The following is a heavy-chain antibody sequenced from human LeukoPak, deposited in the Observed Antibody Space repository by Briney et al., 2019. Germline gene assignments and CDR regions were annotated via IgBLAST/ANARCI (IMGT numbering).Heavy chain of an antibody. Sequence: SGGSLRLSCAASGFTFSSYEMNWVRQAPGKGLEWVSYISSSGSTIYYADSVKGRFTISRDNAKNSLYLQMNSLRAEDTAVYYCATDDYYDSSGYYYPLDHWGQGTLVTVSS. D-gene: IGHD3-22*01. V-gene: IGHV3-48*03. CDR1: GFTFSSYE. J-gene: IGHJ4*02. CDR3: ATDDYYDSSGYYYPLDH. CDR2: ISSSGSTI.